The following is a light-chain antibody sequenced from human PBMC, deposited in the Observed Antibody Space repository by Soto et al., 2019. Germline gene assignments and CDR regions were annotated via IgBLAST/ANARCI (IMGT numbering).Light chain of an antibody. CDR3: QHYGSSVPWK. CDR1: QSVTTNY. CDR2: AAS. J-gene: IGKJ1*01. Sequence: EVVLTQSPGTVSLSPGERATLSCRASQSVTTNYLAWYQQKPGQAPRLLIYAASSRATGIPDRFSGSGSGTDFTLSISRVESEDFAVYYCQHYGSSVPWKFGQGTKVEIK. V-gene: IGKV3-20*01.